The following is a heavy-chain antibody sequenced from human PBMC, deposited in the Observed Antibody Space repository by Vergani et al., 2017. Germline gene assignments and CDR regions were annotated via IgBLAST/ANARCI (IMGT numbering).Heavy chain of an antibody. Sequence: QVQLVESGGGVVQPGRSLRLSCAASGFTFSSYGMHWVRQAPGKGLEWVGVIWYDGSNKYYADSVKGRFTISRDNSKNTLYLQMNSLRAEDTAVYYCAKGGQQLVPHDAFDIWGQGTMVTVSS. CDR2: IWYDGSNK. CDR3: AKGGQQLVPHDAFDI. CDR1: GFTFSSYG. V-gene: IGHV3-33*06. J-gene: IGHJ3*02. D-gene: IGHD6-13*01.